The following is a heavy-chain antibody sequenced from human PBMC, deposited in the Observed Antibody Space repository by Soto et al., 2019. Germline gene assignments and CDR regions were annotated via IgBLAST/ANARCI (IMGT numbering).Heavy chain of an antibody. V-gene: IGHV1-8*01. Sequence: QVQLVQSGAEVKKPGASVKVSCKASGYTFTSYDINWVRQATGQGLEWMGWMNPNSGNTGYAQKFQGRVTMTRNTSISTSDMALSSLRSEDTAGYYCAREINWRGGDYGGQGTLVTVTP. CDR2: MNPNSGNT. J-gene: IGHJ4*02. CDR1: GYTFTSYD. CDR3: AREINWRGGDY. D-gene: IGHD1-20*01.